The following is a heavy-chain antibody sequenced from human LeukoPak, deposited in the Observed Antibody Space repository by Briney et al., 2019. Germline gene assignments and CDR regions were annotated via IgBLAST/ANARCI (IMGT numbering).Heavy chain of an antibody. Sequence: KTSETLSLTCTVSGGSIRSSYYYWGWIRQPPGKGLEWIGSIYDSGSTYYNPFLKSRVTISVDTSKNQFSLKLSSVTAADTAVYYCARMMLLRNYYYYGMDVWGQGTTVTVSS. J-gene: IGHJ6*02. D-gene: IGHD2-21*01. V-gene: IGHV4-39*07. CDR3: ARMMLLRNYYYYGMDV. CDR1: GGSIRSSYYY. CDR2: IYDSGST.